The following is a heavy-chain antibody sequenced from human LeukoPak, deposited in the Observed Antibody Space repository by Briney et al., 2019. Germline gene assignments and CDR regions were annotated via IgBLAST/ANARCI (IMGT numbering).Heavy chain of an antibody. Sequence: GGSLRLSCAASGFTFSSYGMHWVRQAPGKGLEWVAVIWYDGSNKYYTDSVKGRFSISRDNSKNTLYLQMNSLRAEDTAVYYCVTSLWFGELHDYWGRGTLVTVSS. D-gene: IGHD3-10*01. CDR2: IWYDGSNK. CDR3: VTSLWFGELHDY. J-gene: IGHJ4*02. V-gene: IGHV3-33*01. CDR1: GFTFSSYG.